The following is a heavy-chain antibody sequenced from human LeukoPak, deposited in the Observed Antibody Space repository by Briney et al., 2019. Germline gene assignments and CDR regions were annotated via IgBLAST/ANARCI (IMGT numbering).Heavy chain of an antibody. CDR2: ISSSSSTI. CDR3: AGDPRYYYGSGSYYNVGYYYYMDV. D-gene: IGHD3-10*01. Sequence: RPGGSLRLSCAASGFIFSSYSMNWVRQAPGKGLEWVSYISSSSSTIYYADSVKGRFTISRDNAKNSLYLQMNSLRAEDTAVYYCAGDPRYYYGSGSYYNVGYYYYMDVWGKGTTVTVSS. J-gene: IGHJ6*03. CDR1: GFIFSSYS. V-gene: IGHV3-48*01.